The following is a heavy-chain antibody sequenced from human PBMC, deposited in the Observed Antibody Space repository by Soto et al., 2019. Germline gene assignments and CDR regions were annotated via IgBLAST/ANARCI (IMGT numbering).Heavy chain of an antibody. CDR3: TRVGGSVSGMDV. J-gene: IGHJ6*02. CDR2: ISWNSGSI. CDR1: GFTFDDYA. Sequence: GGSLRLSCAASGFTFDDYAMHWVRQAPGKGLEWVSGISWNSGSIGYADSVKGRFTISRDNAKNSLYLQMNSLRAEDTAVYYCTRVGGSVSGMDVWGQGTTVTVSS. D-gene: IGHD1-26*01. V-gene: IGHV3-9*01.